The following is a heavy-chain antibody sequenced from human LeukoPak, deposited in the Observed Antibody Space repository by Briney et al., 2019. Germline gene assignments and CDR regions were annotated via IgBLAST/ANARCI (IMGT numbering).Heavy chain of an antibody. V-gene: IGHV3-7*03. CDR2: IKQDGSEK. CDR3: ARDRWGRTPTPYNWFDP. Sequence: PGGSLRLSCAASGFTFSSYWMSWVRQAPGKGLEWVANIKQDGSEKYYVDSVKGRFTISRDNAKNSLYPQMNSLRAEDTAVYYCARDRWGRTPTPYNWFDPWGQGTLVTVSS. D-gene: IGHD2-15*01. J-gene: IGHJ5*02. CDR1: GFTFSSYW.